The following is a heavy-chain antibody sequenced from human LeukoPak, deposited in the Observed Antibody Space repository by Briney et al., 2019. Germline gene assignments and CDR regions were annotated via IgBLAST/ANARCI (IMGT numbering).Heavy chain of an antibody. J-gene: IGHJ5*02. CDR2: MSGNGGTT. D-gene: IGHD4-17*01. Sequence: GGSLRLSCAASGFTFNSYAMSWVRQAPGKGLEWVSGMSGNGGTTYYADSVKGRFTISRDNAKNTLYLQMNSLRAEDTAVYYCARDRGTVTTSWFDPWGQGTLVTVSS. V-gene: IGHV3-23*01. CDR1: GFTFNSYA. CDR3: ARDRGTVTTSWFDP.